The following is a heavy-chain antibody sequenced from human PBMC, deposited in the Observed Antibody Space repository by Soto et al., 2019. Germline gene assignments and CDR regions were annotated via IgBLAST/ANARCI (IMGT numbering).Heavy chain of an antibody. J-gene: IGHJ4*02. CDR3: ARGRVGYGVNLDY. V-gene: IGHV3-48*02. D-gene: IGHD2-8*01. CDR1: GFTFSYNS. CDR2: INSGSSSI. Sequence: EVQLVESGGGLVQPGGSLRLSCAASGFTFSYNSMNWVRQAPGKGLEWVSYINSGSSSIYYADSVKGRFTISRDNAKNSLYLQMNSLRDEDTAVYFCARGRVGYGVNLDYWGQGTLVTVSS.